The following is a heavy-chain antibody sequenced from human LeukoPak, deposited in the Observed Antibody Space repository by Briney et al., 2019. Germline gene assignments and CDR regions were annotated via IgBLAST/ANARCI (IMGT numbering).Heavy chain of an antibody. V-gene: IGHV1-69*06. CDR2: IIPIFGTA. D-gene: IGHD6-19*01. J-gene: IGHJ4*02. Sequence: SVTVSCTASGGTFSSYAISWVRQAPGQGLEWMGGIIPIFGTANYAQKFQGRVTITADKSTSTAYMELSRLRSDDTAVYYCARAPYSSGWYFDYWGQGTLVTVSS. CDR1: GGTFSSYA. CDR3: ARAPYSSGWYFDY.